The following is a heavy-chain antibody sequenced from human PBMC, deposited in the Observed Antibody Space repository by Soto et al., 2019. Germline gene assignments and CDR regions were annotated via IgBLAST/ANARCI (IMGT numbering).Heavy chain of an antibody. D-gene: IGHD2-15*01. Sequence: QLQLQESGPGLVKPSETLSLTCTVSGGSISSSSYYWGWIRQPPGKWLEWIGSIYYSGSTDYNPYLKSRVTISVDTSKNRFSLKLSSVTAADTAVYYCAASIYCSRGSCDYWGQGTLVTVSS. V-gene: IGHV4-39*01. CDR2: IYYSGST. J-gene: IGHJ4*02. CDR1: GGSISSSSYY. CDR3: AASIYCSRGSCDY.